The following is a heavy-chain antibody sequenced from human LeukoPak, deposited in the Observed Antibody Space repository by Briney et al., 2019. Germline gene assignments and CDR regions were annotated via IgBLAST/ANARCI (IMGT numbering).Heavy chain of an antibody. V-gene: IGHV4-34*01. J-gene: IGHJ4*02. CDR3: AIAVAGIYGGDYFDY. Sequence: SETLSLTCAVYGGSFSGYYWSWIRQPPGKGLEWIGEINHSGSTNYNPSLKSRVTISVDTSKNQFSLKLSSVTAADTAVYYCAIAVAGIYGGDYFDYWGQGTLVTVSS. CDR1: GGSFSGYY. D-gene: IGHD6-19*01. CDR2: INHSGST.